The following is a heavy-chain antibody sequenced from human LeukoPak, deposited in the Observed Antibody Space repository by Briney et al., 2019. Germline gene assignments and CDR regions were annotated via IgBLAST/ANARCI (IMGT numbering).Heavy chain of an antibody. CDR3: ARGLGAVAGRIYDGFDM. J-gene: IGHJ3*02. D-gene: IGHD6-19*01. CDR2: IYFSGST. CDR1: GGSISSHY. V-gene: IGHV4-59*11. Sequence: PSETLSLTCTVSGGSISSHYWSWLRQPPGKGLEWLGYIYFSGSTNYNPSLKSRVTISIDTPNNQFSLKLSSVTAADTGVYYCARGLGAVAGRIYDGFDMWGQGTMVTVSS.